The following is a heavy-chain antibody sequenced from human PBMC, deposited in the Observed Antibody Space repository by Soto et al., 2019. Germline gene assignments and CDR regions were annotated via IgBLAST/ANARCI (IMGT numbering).Heavy chain of an antibody. CDR3: ARERGIWYSSSWWLDP. J-gene: IGHJ5*02. D-gene: IGHD6-13*01. V-gene: IGHV1-18*04. CDR2: ISAYNGNT. Sequence: GASVKVSCKASGYTFTKYDISWVRQAPGQGLEWMGWISAYNGNTNYAQQLQGRVTMTTDTSTSTAYMELRSLRSDDTAVYYCARERGIWYSSSWWLDPWGQGTLVTVSS. CDR1: GYTFTKYD.